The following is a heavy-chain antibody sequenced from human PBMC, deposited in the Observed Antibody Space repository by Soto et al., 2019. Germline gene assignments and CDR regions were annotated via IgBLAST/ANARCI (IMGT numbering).Heavy chain of an antibody. Sequence: QVQLQESGPGLVKPSQTLSLTCTVSGGSISSGGYYWSWIRQHPGKGLEWIGYIYYSGSTYYNTSLKSRVTISVNTSKNQFSLKLSSVTAADTAGYYCARDFQQHDGKWFDPWGQGTLVTVSS. CDR3: ARDFQQHDGKWFDP. CDR1: GGSISSGGYY. CDR2: IYYSGST. D-gene: IGHD6-13*01. J-gene: IGHJ5*02. V-gene: IGHV4-31*03.